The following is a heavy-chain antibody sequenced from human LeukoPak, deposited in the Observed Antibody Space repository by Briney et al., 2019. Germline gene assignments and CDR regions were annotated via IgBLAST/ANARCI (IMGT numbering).Heavy chain of an antibody. CDR3: AKGDTAMVSAFDI. D-gene: IGHD5-18*01. Sequence: GGSLRLSCVASGFTFSNYWMTWFRQTPGKGLEWVGNINQDGSEKYYLDSVRGRFTISRDNAKNSLYLQMNSLRAEDMALYYCAKGDTAMVSAFDIWGQGTMVTVSS. CDR1: GFTFSNYW. J-gene: IGHJ3*02. V-gene: IGHV3-7*03. CDR2: INQDGSEK.